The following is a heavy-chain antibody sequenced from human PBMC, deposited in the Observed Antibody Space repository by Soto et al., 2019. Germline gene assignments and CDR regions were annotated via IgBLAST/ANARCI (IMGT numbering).Heavy chain of an antibody. J-gene: IGHJ4*02. Sequence: PSETLSLTCTVSGYSISSYYCSWIRQPPGKGLEWIGYIYYSGSTNYNPSLKSRVTISVDTSKNQFSLKLSSVTAADTAVYYCARRWGSAADYWGQGTLVTVSS. CDR1: GYSISSYY. V-gene: IGHV4-59*08. CDR3: ARRWGSAADY. CDR2: IYYSGST. D-gene: IGHD2-15*01.